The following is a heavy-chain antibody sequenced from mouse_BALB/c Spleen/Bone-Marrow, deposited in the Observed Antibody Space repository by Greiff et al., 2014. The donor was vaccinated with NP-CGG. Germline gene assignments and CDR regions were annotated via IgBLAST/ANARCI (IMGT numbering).Heavy chain of an antibody. CDR3: AREGDYDYAWFAY. V-gene: IGHV1-18*01. J-gene: IGHJ3*01. Sequence: PEVVKPGASMKMSCKASGYSFTGYTMNWVKQSHGKNLEWIGLINPYNGGTHYNQKFKGKATLTVDKSSSTAYMELLSLTSEDSAVYYCAREGDYDYAWFAYWGQGTLITVSA. CDR2: INPYNGGT. D-gene: IGHD2-4*01. CDR1: GYSFTGYT.